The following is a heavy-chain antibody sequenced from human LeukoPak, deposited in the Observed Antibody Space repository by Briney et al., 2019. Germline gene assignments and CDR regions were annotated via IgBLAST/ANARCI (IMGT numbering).Heavy chain of an antibody. CDR3: AKDFGRNLGGPGY. D-gene: IGHD1-14*01. V-gene: IGHV3-23*01. CDR2: ISGNGGRT. Sequence: GGSLRLSCAASGFTFRTYTMAWVRQAPGGGLEWVSGISGNGGRTYYADSVKGRFAISRDDSKSTLYLQMNSLRGEDTAVYYCAKDFGRNLGGPGYWGRGTLVIVSS. CDR1: GFTFRTYT. J-gene: IGHJ4*02.